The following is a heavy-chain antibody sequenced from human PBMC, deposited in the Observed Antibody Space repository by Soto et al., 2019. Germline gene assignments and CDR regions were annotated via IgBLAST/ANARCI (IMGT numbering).Heavy chain of an antibody. CDR1: EGTFSSYT. J-gene: IGHJ6*03. D-gene: IGHD5-12*01. CDR3: AVATSDGTVLDYYYYYYMDV. Sequence: GASVKVSCKASEGTFSSYTISWVRQAPGQGLEWMGRIIPILGIANYAQKFQGRVTITADKSTSTAYMELSSLRSEDTAVYYCAVATSDGTVLDYYYYYYMDVWGKGTTVTVSS. CDR2: IIPILGIA. V-gene: IGHV1-69*02.